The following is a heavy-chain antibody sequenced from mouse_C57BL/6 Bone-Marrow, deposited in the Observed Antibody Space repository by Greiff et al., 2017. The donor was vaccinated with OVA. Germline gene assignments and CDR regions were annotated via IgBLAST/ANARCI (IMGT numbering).Heavy chain of an antibody. Sequence: EVQGVESGGGLVQPGGSLKLSCAASGFTFSDYGMAWVRQAPRKGPEWVAFISNLAYSIYYADTVTGRFTISRENAKNTLYLEMSSLRSEDTAMYYCARRGTTVVGGAMDYWGQGTSVTVSS. J-gene: IGHJ4*01. D-gene: IGHD1-1*01. CDR2: ISNLAYSI. V-gene: IGHV5-15*01. CDR3: ARRGTTVVGGAMDY. CDR1: GFTFSDYG.